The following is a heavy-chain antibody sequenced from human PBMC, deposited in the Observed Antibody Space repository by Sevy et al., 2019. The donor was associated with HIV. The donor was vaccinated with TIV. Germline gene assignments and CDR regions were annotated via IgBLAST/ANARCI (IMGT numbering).Heavy chain of an antibody. CDR2: VYSTGST. J-gene: IGHJ6*03. V-gene: IGHV4-61*09. D-gene: IGHD1-26*01. CDR3: ARDRRGGANRPAHYMDV. CDR1: GASISGDTDF. Sequence: SETLSLTCTVSGASISGDTDFWTWIRQPAESGLEWIGHVYSTGSTNYSPSLKSRVTISVDVYMNQVSLKLTSVTAADTALYYCARDRRGGANRPAHYMDVWGKGTAVTVSS.